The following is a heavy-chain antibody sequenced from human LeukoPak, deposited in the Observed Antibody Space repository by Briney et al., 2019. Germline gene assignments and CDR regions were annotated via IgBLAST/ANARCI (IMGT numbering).Heavy chain of an antibody. CDR3: ASALNAPRSS. V-gene: IGHV1-2*02. J-gene: IGHJ4*02. D-gene: IGHD6-13*01. CDR2: INPDSGAT. Sequence: ASVKVSCKASGYTFTAYYMHWVRQAPRQGLEWMGWINPDSGATKYAQKFQGRVTMTTDTTISTAYMELNRLRSDDTAVYYCASALNAPRSSWGQGTLVTVST. CDR1: GYTFTAYY.